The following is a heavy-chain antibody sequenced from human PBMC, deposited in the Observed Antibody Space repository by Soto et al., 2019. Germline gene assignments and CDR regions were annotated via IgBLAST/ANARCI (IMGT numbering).Heavy chain of an antibody. D-gene: IGHD3-22*01. V-gene: IGHV1-46*01. J-gene: IGHJ4*02. CDR1: GYTFTSYY. CDR3: ARDPNPMIVVVNRRYFDY. Sequence: ASVKVSCTASGYTFTSYYMHWVRQAPGQGLEWMGIINPSGGSTSYAQKFQGRVTMTRDTSTSTVYMELSSLRSEDTAVYYCARDPNPMIVVVNRRYFDYWGQETLVTVSS. CDR2: INPSGGST.